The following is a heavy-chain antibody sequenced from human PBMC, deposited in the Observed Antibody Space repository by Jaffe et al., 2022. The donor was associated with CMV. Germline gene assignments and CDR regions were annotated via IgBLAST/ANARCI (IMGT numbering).Heavy chain of an antibody. Sequence: EVQLVESGGGLVQPGGSLKLSCAASGFTFSGSAMHWVRQASGKGLEWVGRIRSKANSYATAYAASVKGRFTISRDDSKNTAYLQMNSLKTEDTAVYYCTRRPDGSGYSYGRGWFGELGIPGFDPWGQGTLVTVSS. V-gene: IGHV3-73*02. CDR2: IRSKANSYAT. J-gene: IGHJ5*02. CDR3: TRRPDGSGYSYGRGWFGELGIPGFDP. CDR1: GFTFSGSA. D-gene: IGHD3-10*01.